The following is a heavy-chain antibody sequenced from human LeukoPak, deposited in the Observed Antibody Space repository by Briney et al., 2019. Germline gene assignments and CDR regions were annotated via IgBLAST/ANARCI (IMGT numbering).Heavy chain of an antibody. V-gene: IGHV3-30*04. Sequence: PGRSLRLSCAASGFTFSNYAMHWIRQAPGKGLEWMAVISYDGTNKYYADSVKGRFTISRDNSKNTLYLQMNSLRAEDTAVYYCAKDLNYDFWSGLGNWGQGTLVTVSS. CDR1: GFTFSNYA. CDR3: AKDLNYDFWSGLGN. CDR2: ISYDGTNK. D-gene: IGHD3-3*01. J-gene: IGHJ4*02.